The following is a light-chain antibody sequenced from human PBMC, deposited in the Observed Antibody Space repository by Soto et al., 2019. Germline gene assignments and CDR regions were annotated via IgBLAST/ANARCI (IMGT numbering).Light chain of an antibody. CDR1: ESVSRN. CDR3: QQYNSWHPIT. Sequence: EIVMTQSPATLCVSPGERGTLSCRASESVSRNLAWYQQKPGQAPTLIIYDASTRATGIPDRFSGGGAGTEFTLTICSLQSQDFVVYYCQQYNSWHPITFGQGTRLEIK. V-gene: IGKV3-15*01. J-gene: IGKJ5*01. CDR2: DAS.